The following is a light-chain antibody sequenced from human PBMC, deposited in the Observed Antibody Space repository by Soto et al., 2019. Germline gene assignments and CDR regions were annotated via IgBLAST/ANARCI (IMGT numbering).Light chain of an antibody. CDR3: SSYAGSNTVV. J-gene: IGLJ2*01. CDR2: EVS. V-gene: IGLV2-8*01. Sequence: QSALTQPTSASGSPGQSVTISCTGTSSDVGGHNFVSWYQQHPGKAPKLMIYEVSERPSGVPDRFSGSKSGNTASLTVSGLQAEDEADYYCSSYAGSNTVVFGGGTKVTVL. CDR1: SSDVGGHNF.